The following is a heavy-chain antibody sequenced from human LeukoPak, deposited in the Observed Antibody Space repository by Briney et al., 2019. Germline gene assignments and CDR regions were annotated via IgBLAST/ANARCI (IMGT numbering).Heavy chain of an antibody. Sequence: GASVKVSCKASGYTFTSYYMHWVRQAPGQGLEWMGIINPSGGSTSYAQKFQGRVTMTRDMSTSTVYMELSSLRSEDTAVYYCARFGYSYGTSLGETGYYFDYWGQGTLVTVSS. CDR2: INPSGGST. CDR1: GYTFTSYY. J-gene: IGHJ4*02. V-gene: IGHV1-46*01. CDR3: ARFGYSYGTSLGETGYYFDY. D-gene: IGHD5-18*01.